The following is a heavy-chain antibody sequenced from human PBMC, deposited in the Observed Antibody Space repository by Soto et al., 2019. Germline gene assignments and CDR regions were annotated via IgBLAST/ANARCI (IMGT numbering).Heavy chain of an antibody. Sequence: PGGSLRLCCAASGFTFSSYGMHGVRQDPGKGLEWVAVISYDGSNKYYADSVKGRFTISRDNSKNTLYLQMNSLRAEDTAVYYCAKDDIAGYYYYGMDVWGQGTTVTVSS. V-gene: IGHV3-30*18. CDR3: AKDDIAGYYYYGMDV. CDR2: ISYDGSNK. J-gene: IGHJ6*02. CDR1: GFTFSSYG. D-gene: IGHD3-9*01.